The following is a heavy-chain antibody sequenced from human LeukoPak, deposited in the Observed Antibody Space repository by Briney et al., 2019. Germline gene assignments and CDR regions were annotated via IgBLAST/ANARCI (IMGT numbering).Heavy chain of an antibody. CDR2: INHSGST. CDR3: ARGSGSNDFWSGYYLYYFDY. D-gene: IGHD3-3*01. Sequence: PSETLSLTCAVYGGSFSGYYWSWIRQPPGKGLEWIGEINHSGSTNYNPSLKSRVTISVDTSKNQFSLKLSSVTAADTAVYYCARGSGSNDFWSGYYLYYFDYWGQGTLVTVPS. V-gene: IGHV4-34*01. CDR1: GGSFSGYY. J-gene: IGHJ4*02.